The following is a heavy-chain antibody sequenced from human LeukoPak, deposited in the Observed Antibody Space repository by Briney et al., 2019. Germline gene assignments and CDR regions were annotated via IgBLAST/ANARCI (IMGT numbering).Heavy chain of an antibody. CDR3: ARLITHYDAFDI. Sequence: ASVKVSCKASGYTFTGYYMHWVRQAPGQGLEWMGWINPNSGGTNYAQKFQGRVTMTRDTSISTAYMELSRLRSDDTAVYYCARLITHYDAFDIWGQGTMVTVSS. J-gene: IGHJ3*02. CDR1: GYTFTGYY. D-gene: IGHD3-16*01. CDR2: INPNSGGT. V-gene: IGHV1-2*02.